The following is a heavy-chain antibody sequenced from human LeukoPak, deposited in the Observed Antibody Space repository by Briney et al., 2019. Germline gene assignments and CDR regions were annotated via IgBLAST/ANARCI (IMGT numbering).Heavy chain of an antibody. V-gene: IGHV4-39*01. J-gene: IGHJ4*02. Sequence: PSETLSLTCTISGGSISSDNYYWGWIRQPPGKGLEWIGSIYYSGTPYYNPSLKSRVTISVDTSKNQFSLKLTSVTAADTALYYCAKHYMGSSYNHGLDCWGQGTLVTVSS. CDR2: IYYSGTP. D-gene: IGHD3-10*01. CDR3: AKHYMGSSYNHGLDC. CDR1: GGSISSDNYY.